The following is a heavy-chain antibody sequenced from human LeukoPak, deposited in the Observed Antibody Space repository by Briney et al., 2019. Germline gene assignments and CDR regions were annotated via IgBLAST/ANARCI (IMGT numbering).Heavy chain of an antibody. CDR1: GGSFSGYY. J-gene: IGHJ4*02. V-gene: IGHV4-34*01. Sequence: SETLSLTCAVYGGSFSGYYWSWIRQPPGKGLEWIGEINHSGGTNYNPSLKSRVTISVDTSKNQFSLKLSSVTAADTAVYYCARATGYYRYWGQGTLVTVSS. CDR2: INHSGGT. D-gene: IGHD3-9*01. CDR3: ARATGYYRY.